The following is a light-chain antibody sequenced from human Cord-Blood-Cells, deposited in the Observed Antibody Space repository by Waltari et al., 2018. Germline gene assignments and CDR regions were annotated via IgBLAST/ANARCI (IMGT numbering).Light chain of an antibody. CDR3: APRSNWPIT. V-gene: IGKV3-11*01. Sequence: EIVWTRSPATLSLSPGERATLSGRASPSVSSYLAWYQQKPGQAPRLLISDASNRATGIPARCSGSGSGTDFTLTISSLEPEDFAVNYSAPRSNWPITFSQGTRLEIK. CDR2: DAS. CDR1: PSVSSY. J-gene: IGKJ5*01.